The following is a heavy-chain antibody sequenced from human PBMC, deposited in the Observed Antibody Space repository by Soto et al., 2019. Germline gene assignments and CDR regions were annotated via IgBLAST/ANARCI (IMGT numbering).Heavy chain of an antibody. CDR3: ARGIDY. CDR1: GGSISSGGYS. V-gene: IGHV4-31*03. J-gene: IGHJ4*02. Sequence: QVQLQESGPGLVKPSQTLSLTCTVSGGSISSGGYSWSWIRQHPGKGLEWIGYIYYGGSTYYSPSLKSRLTISVDTSKNQFSLKLSSVTAADTAVYYCARGIDYWGQGTLVTVSS. CDR2: IYYGGST.